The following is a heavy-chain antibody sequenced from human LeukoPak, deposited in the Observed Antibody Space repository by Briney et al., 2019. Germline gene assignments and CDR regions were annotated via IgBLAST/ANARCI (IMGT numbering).Heavy chain of an antibody. Sequence: GGSLRLSCAASGFTFSSYSMNWVRQAPGKGLEWVSSISSSSSYIYYADSVKGRFTISRGNAKNSLYLQMNSLRAEDTAVYYCASAIAVAGKGYYFDYWGQGTLATVSS. D-gene: IGHD6-19*01. J-gene: IGHJ4*02. V-gene: IGHV3-21*04. CDR3: ASAIAVAGKGYYFDY. CDR2: ISSSSSYI. CDR1: GFTFSSYS.